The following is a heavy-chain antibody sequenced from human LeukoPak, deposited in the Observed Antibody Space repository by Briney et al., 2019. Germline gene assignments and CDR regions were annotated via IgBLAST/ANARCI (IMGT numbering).Heavy chain of an antibody. CDR3: ASLRRVTVTNSYNWFDP. V-gene: IGHV4-61*02. J-gene: IGHJ5*02. Sequence: SQTLSLTCTVSGGSISSGSYYWRWIRQPAGKGLEWLGRIYTSGSTNYNPSLKSRVTISVDTSKNQFSLKLSSVTAADTAVYYCASLRRVTVTNSYNWFDPWGQGTLVTVSS. CDR1: GGSISSGSYY. CDR2: IYTSGST. D-gene: IGHD4-17*01.